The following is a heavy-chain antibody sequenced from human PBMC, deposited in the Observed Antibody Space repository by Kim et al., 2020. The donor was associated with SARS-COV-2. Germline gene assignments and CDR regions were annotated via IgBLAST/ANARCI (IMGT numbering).Heavy chain of an antibody. D-gene: IGHD5-12*01. J-gene: IGHJ6*02. CDR2: IWYDGSNK. Sequence: GGSLRLSCAASGFTFSSYGMHWVRQAPGKGLEWVAVIWYDGSNKYYADSVKGRFTISRDNSKNTLYLQMNSLRAEDTAVYYCAKDFQNVRYDLVDYYYGRDVWGQGTTVTVSS. V-gene: IGHV3-33*06. CDR1: GFTFSSYG. CDR3: AKDFQNVRYDLVDYYYGRDV.